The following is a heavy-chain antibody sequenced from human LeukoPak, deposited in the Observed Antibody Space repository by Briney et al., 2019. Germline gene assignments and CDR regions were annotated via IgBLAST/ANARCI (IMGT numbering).Heavy chain of an antibody. CDR2: ISSSGVST. V-gene: IGHV3-23*01. J-gene: IGHJ4*02. CDR3: AKRAVGLTFDY. D-gene: IGHD1-26*01. CDR1: GFTFSDCY. Sequence: PGGSLRLSCAASGFTFSDCYMSWIRQAPGKGLEWVSMISSSGVSTYYAGSVEGRFTISRDNSKNTLYLQMNSLRVEDTAVYYCAKRAVGLTFDYWGQGTLVTVSS.